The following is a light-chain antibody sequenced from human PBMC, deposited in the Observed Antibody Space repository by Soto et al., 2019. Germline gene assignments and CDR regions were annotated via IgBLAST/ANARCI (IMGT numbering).Light chain of an antibody. CDR2: DAS. V-gene: IGKV3-11*01. Sequence: EIVLTQSPATLSLSPGERATLSCRASQSVSSYLAWYQQKPGQAPRLLIHDASISATGIPGRFSGSGSGTDSTLSNSSLEPEDVADDYGQQGSNSITFGEGKRLVSK. CDR1: QSVSSY. CDR3: QQGSNSIT. J-gene: IGKJ5*01.